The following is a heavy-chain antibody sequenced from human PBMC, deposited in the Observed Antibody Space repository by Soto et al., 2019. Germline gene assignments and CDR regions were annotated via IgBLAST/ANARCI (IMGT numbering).Heavy chain of an antibody. V-gene: IGHV4-31*03. CDR3: ARDSNGYGIDY. CDR2: IYYSGST. J-gene: IGHJ4*02. Sequence: LSLTCTVSGGSISSGGYYWSWIRQHPGKGLEWIGYIYYSGSTYYNPSLKSRVTISVDTSKNQFSLKLSSVTAADTAVYYCARDSNGYGIDYWGQGTLVTVSS. D-gene: IGHD5-12*01. CDR1: GGSISSGGYY.